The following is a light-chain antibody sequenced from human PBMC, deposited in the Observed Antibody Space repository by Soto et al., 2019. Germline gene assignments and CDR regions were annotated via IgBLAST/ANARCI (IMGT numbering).Light chain of an antibody. Sequence: QSVLAQPASVSASPGQSITISCTGTSSDVGGYNYVSWYQQHPGKAPKLMIYEVSNRPSGVSNRFSSSKSGNTASLTISGLQAEDEADYYCSSYTSSSTYVFGNGTKGTVL. CDR2: EVS. CDR1: SSDVGGYNY. V-gene: IGLV2-14*01. CDR3: SSYTSSSTYV. J-gene: IGLJ1*01.